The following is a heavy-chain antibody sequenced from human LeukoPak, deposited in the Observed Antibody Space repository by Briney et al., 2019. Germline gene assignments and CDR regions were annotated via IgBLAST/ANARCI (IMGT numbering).Heavy chain of an antibody. CDR1: GFTFSRFW. J-gene: IGHJ4*02. V-gene: IGHV3-7*01. Sequence: GGSLRLSCAASGFTFSRFWMNWFRQAPGKGLEWVANIKEDGSERHYVDSVKGRFTISRDNAKNSLYLQMSSLRADDTAVYYCVSGHYNDYRSQGTPVTVSS. CDR2: IKEDGSER. CDR3: VSGHYNDY.